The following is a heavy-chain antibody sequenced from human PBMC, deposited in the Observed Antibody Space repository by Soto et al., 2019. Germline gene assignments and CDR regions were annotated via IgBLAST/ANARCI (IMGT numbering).Heavy chain of an antibody. D-gene: IGHD6-19*01. V-gene: IGHV3-23*01. CDR3: AKDRGAGGRFSGIAVAGIPS. J-gene: IGHJ5*02. CDR2: ISGGGGNT. Sequence: EVQLLESVGGLVQPGGSLRLSCAASGFTFSSYAMSWVRQTPGKGLEWVSGISGGGGNTYYADSVTGRFTISRDNSRNTLYLQMNSLRAADTAIYYCAKDRGAGGRFSGIAVAGIPSWGQGTLVTVSS. CDR1: GFTFSSYA.